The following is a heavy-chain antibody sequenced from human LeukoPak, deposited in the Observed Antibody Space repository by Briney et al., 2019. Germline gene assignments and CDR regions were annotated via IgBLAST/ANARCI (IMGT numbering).Heavy chain of an antibody. CDR1: GGSISTSNSY. D-gene: IGHD6-13*01. CDR3: ARGSTRYSSSWYRVKLEDNWFDP. CDR2: INRSGST. J-gene: IGHJ5*02. V-gene: IGHV4-34*01. Sequence: PSETLSLTCAVSGGSISTSNSYWGWIRRPQGKGLEWIEEINRSGSTNYNPSLKSRVTISVDTSKNQFSLKLSSVTAADTAVYYCARGSTRYSSSWYRVKLEDNWFDPWGQGTLVTVSS.